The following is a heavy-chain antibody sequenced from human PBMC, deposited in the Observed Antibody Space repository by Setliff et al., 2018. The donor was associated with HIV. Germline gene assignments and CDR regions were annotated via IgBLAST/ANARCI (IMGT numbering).Heavy chain of an antibody. J-gene: IGHJ4*02. V-gene: IGHV1-46*01. CDR3: ARDLQGRVVPGAIAY. D-gene: IGHD2-2*01. CDR2: IKPSGGST. Sequence: ASVKVSCKASGYTFTSYYMHWVRQAPGQGLEWMGIIKPSGGSTSYAQKFQGRVTMTRDTSARTVYMDLVSLISEDTAVYYCARDLQGRVVPGAIAYWGQGTLVTVSS. CDR1: GYTFTSYY.